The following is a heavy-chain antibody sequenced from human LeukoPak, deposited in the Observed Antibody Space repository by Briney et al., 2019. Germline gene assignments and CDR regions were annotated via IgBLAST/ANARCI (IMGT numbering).Heavy chain of an antibody. J-gene: IGHJ4*02. Sequence: ASVEVSCXASGYTFTSYGISWVRQAPGQGLEWMGWISAYNGNTNYAQKLQGRVTMTTDTSTSTAYMELRSLRSDDTAVYYCARDLGAVVLAAIDFDYWGQGTLVTVSS. CDR1: GYTFTSYG. V-gene: IGHV1-18*01. D-gene: IGHD2-2*01. CDR3: ARDLGAVVLAAIDFDY. CDR2: ISAYNGNT.